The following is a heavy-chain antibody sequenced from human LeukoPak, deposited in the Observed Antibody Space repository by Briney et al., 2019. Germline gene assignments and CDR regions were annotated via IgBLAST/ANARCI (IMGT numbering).Heavy chain of an antibody. CDR2: IYYSGST. D-gene: IGHD3-16*01. Sequence: SETLSLTCTVSGDSISSSNYYWGWIRQPPGKGLEWIGNIYYSGSTYYNPSLKSRLTISVDTPKNQFSLKLSSVTAADTAVYYCAREFTLGGVIGYWGQGTLVTVSS. CDR1: GDSISSSNYY. J-gene: IGHJ4*02. CDR3: AREFTLGGVIGY. V-gene: IGHV4-39*07.